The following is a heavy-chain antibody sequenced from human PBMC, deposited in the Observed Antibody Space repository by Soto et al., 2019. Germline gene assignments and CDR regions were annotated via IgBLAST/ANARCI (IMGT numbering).Heavy chain of an antibody. CDR1: GGSISSYY. D-gene: IGHD7-27*01. CDR3: DRGDWGYNFDY. J-gene: IGHJ4*02. V-gene: IGHV4-59*03. Sequence: SETLSLTCTVSGGSISSYYCSWIRQPPGKGLEWIGYIYYSGSTNYNPSLKSRVTISLDTSKNQFSLKLSSVTAADTAVYYCDRGDWGYNFDYWGQGNLVTVSS. CDR2: IYYSGST.